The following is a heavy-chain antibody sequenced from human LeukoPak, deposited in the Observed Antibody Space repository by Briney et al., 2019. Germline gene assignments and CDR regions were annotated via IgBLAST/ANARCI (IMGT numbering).Heavy chain of an antibody. CDR3: ARGRNIAVAGTRWFDP. V-gene: IGHV1-2*02. CDR2: INPNRGGT. Sequence: ASVKVSCKASGYTFTGYYMHWVRQAPGQGLEWMGWINPNRGGTNYAQKFQGRVTMTRDTSISTAYMELSRLRSDDTAVYYCARGRNIAVAGTRWFDPWGQGTLVTVSS. D-gene: IGHD6-19*01. CDR1: GYTFTGYY. J-gene: IGHJ5*02.